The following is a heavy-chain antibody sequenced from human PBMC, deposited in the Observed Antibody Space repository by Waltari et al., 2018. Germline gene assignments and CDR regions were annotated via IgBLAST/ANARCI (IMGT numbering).Heavy chain of an antibody. CDR3: ATWTGGSLGAFDN. Sequence: EVQLVESGGGLIQPGGSLRLSCEVSGFTVRTNYIGWVRQAPGKGLEWVSVIYSGGDTYDADAVRGRFTISRDNSKNTLYLQMNSLRAEDTALYYCATWTGGSLGAFDNWGQGTMVTVSS. V-gene: IGHV3-53*01. CDR1: GFTVRTNY. CDR2: IYSGGDT. D-gene: IGHD7-27*01. J-gene: IGHJ3*02.